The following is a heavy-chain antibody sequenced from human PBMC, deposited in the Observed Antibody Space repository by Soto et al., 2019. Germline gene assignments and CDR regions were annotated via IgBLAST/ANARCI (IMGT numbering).Heavy chain of an antibody. V-gene: IGHV4-31*03. CDR2: IYYSGST. D-gene: IGHD6-13*01. CDR1: GGSISSGGYY. J-gene: IGHJ5*02. Sequence: QVQLQESGPGLVKPSQTLSLTCTVSGGSISSGGYYWSWIRQHPGKGLEWIGYIYYSGSTYYNPSLNGRVTISVETSKNQFSLKLSSVTAADTAVYYCARRSIAAAGWWFDPWGQGTLVTVSS. CDR3: ARRSIAAAGWWFDP.